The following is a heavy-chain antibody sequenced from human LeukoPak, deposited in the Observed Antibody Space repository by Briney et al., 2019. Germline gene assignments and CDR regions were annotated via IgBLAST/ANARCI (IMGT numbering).Heavy chain of an antibody. CDR1: GYTFTGYY. D-gene: IGHD3-22*01. CDR3: ARAMIVVVNWFDP. CDR2: INPNSGGT. Sequence: ASVKVSCKASGYTFTGYYMHWVRQAPGQGLEWMGWINPNSGGTNYAQKFQGRVTMTRDTSISTAYMELGRLRSDDTAVYYCARAMIVVVNWFDPWGQGTLVTVSS. J-gene: IGHJ5*02. V-gene: IGHV1-2*02.